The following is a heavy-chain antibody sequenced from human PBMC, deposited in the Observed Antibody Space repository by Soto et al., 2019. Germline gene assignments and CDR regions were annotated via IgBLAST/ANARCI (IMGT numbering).Heavy chain of an antibody. V-gene: IGHV3-23*01. D-gene: IGHD4-17*01. CDR1: GFTFSSYA. CDR3: AKDPADYGDFLYWYFDL. Sequence: EVQLLESGGGLVQPGGSLRLSCAASGFTFSSYAMSWVRQAPGKGLEWVSAISGSGGSTYYADSVKGRFTISRDNSKNTLYLKMTSLRAEDTAVYYCAKDPADYGDFLYWYFDLWGRGTLVTVSS. CDR2: ISGSGGST. J-gene: IGHJ2*01.